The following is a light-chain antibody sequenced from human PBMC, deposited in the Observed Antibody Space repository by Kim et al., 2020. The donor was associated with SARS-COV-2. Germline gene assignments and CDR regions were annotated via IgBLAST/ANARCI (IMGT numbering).Light chain of an antibody. V-gene: IGKV3-15*01. CDR2: GAS. J-gene: IGKJ2*01. CDR3: QQYNNWPPMYT. Sequence: SAAEGDSLTCRGRQSVSSNLAWYQQKPGQAPRLLIYGASTRTTGIPARFSGSGSGTDFALTISSLQSEDFAVYHYQQYNNWPPMYTFGQGTKLEI. CDR1: QSVSSN.